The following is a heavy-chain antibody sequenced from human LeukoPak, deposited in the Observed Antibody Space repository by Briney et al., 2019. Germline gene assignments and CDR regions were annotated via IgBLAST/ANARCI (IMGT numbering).Heavy chain of an antibody. J-gene: IGHJ6*03. Sequence: SVKVSCKASGGTFSSDTINWVRQAPGQGLEWMGRIIPILGIANYAQEFQGRVTITTDESTNTAYMELSSLRSEDTAVYYCARYLTAGGPRLNYYMDVWGKGTTVTVSS. CDR3: ARYLTAGGPRLNYYMDV. CDR1: GGTFSSDT. CDR2: IIPILGIA. D-gene: IGHD2-2*01. V-gene: IGHV1-69*02.